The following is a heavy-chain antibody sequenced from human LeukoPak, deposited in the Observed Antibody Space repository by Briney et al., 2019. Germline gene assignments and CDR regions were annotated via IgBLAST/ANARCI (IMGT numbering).Heavy chain of an antibody. D-gene: IGHD2-21*02. Sequence: GGSLRLSGAASGFTFSSYAMSWVRQAPGKGLEWVSAISGSGGSTYYADSVKGRFTISRDNSKNTLYLQMNSLRAEDTAVYYCARAYCGGDCFNFDYWGQGTLVTVSS. J-gene: IGHJ4*02. CDR2: ISGSGGST. CDR1: GFTFSSYA. V-gene: IGHV3-23*01. CDR3: ARAYCGGDCFNFDY.